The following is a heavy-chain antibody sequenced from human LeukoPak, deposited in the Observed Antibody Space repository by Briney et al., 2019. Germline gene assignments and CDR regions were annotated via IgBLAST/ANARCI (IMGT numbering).Heavy chain of an antibody. CDR3: ARDGAGRGVEVWSGYPYYYGMDV. V-gene: IGHV4-59*06. Sequence: SETLSLTCTVSGASISSFYWSWIRQHPGKGLEWIGYIYYSGSTYYNPSLKSRVTISVDTSKNQFSLKLSSVTAADTAVYYCARDGAGRGVEVWSGYPYYYGMDVWGQGTTVTVSS. CDR2: IYYSGST. D-gene: IGHD3-3*01. CDR1: GASISSFY. J-gene: IGHJ6*02.